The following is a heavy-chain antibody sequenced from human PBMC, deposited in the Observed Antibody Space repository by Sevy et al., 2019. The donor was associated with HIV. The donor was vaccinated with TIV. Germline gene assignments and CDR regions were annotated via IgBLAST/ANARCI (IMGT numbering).Heavy chain of an antibody. CDR1: GFTFSDYA. V-gene: IGHV3-30*02. CDR2: IWYDGSNK. D-gene: IGHD3-9*01. Sequence: GGSLRLSCAVSGFTFSDYAIHWVRQAPGKGLEWVAFIWYDGSNKYYTDFVKGRFAISRDNSKNTLYLQMNSLRVEDTAVYYCAKLVVPAASNDDILTGYPDLRVNYGMDVWGQGTTVTVSS. CDR3: AKLVVPAASNDDILTGYPDLRVNYGMDV. J-gene: IGHJ6*02.